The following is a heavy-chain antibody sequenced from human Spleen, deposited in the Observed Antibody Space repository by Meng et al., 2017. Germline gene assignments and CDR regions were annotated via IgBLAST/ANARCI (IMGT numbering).Heavy chain of an antibody. CDR3: AKDRRGRMEPRDY. V-gene: IGHV3-23*01. J-gene: IGHJ4*02. D-gene: IGHD1-1*01. CDR1: GFMFRGYA. CDR2: ISGGSNGTT. Sequence: GGSLRLSCAASGFMFRGYAMTWVRQAPGRGLEWVSSISGGSNGTTYYANSLKGRFTISRDNSKNTLYLQMNSLRVEDTAVYYCAKDRRGRMEPRDYWGQGTLVTGSS.